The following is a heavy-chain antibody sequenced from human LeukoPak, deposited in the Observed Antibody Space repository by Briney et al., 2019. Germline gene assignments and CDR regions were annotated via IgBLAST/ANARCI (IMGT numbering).Heavy chain of an antibody. J-gene: IGHJ6*03. CDR2: INHSGST. Sequence: SETLSLTCAVYGGSFSGYYWSWIRQPPGKGLEWIGEINHSGSTNYNPSLKSRVTISVDTSKNQFSLKLSSVTAADTAVYYCARGWPDSSSWFHYYYYYYRDVWGKGTTVTVSS. D-gene: IGHD6-13*01. V-gene: IGHV4-34*01. CDR1: GGSFSGYY. CDR3: ARGWPDSSSWFHYYYYYYRDV.